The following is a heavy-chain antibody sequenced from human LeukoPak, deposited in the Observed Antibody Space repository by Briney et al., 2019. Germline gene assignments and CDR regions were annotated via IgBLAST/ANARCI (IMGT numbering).Heavy chain of an antibody. Sequence: SETLSLTCDFSGDSLSGYYWSWLRQPPGKGLEWIAYRQSNGYTEYYPSLMSRVTISLDTSKRQLSLKLTSVTAADTAVYYCARGGYQPLLAWGQGTLVTVSS. J-gene: IGHJ5*02. D-gene: IGHD2-2*01. CDR1: GDSLSGYY. CDR2: RQSNGYT. V-gene: IGHV4-59*01. CDR3: ARGGYQPLLA.